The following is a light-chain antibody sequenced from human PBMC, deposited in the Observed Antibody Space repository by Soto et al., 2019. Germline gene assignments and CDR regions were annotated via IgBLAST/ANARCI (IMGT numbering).Light chain of an antibody. CDR1: SRDVGGYDY. V-gene: IGLV2-14*01. J-gene: IGLJ1*01. CDR2: EVT. Sequence: QSVLTQPASVSGSPGQSIPISCTGTSRDVGGYDYVSWYQQHPNKAPKLMIYEVTKRLSWVSNRFSGSKSGNTASLTISGLQPEDEADYYCSSHTSGSTRVFGSGTKVTVL. CDR3: SSHTSGSTRV.